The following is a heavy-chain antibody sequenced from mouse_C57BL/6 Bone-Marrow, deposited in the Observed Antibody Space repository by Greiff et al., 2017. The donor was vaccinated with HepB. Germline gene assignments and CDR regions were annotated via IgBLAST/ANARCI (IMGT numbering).Heavy chain of an antibody. D-gene: IGHD3-2*02. V-gene: IGHV14-1*01. CDR3: TRKYPDSSGSSFDY. Sequence: EVQLQESGAELVRPGASVKLSCTASGFNIKDYYMHWVKQRPEQGLEWIGRIDPEDGDTEYAPKFQGKATMTADTSSNTASLQLSSLTSEDTAVYYCTRKYPDSSGSSFDYWGQGTPLTVSS. J-gene: IGHJ2*01. CDR2: IDPEDGDT. CDR1: GFNIKDYY.